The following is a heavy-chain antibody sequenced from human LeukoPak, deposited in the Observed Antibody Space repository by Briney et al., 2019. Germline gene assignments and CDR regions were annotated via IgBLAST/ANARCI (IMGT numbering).Heavy chain of an antibody. J-gene: IGHJ6*03. V-gene: IGHV4-4*07. CDR2: IYTSGST. CDR3: ARVKVYYGSGSYRYYMDV. CDR1: GGSISSYY. Sequence: SETLSLTCTVAGGSISSYYWSWIRQPAGKGLEWIGRIYTSGSTNYNPSLKSRVTMSVDTSKNQFSLKLSSVTAADTAVYYCARVKVYYGSGSYRYYMDVWGKGTTVTISS. D-gene: IGHD3-10*01.